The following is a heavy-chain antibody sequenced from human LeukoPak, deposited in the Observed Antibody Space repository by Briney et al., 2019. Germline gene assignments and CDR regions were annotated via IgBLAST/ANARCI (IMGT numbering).Heavy chain of an antibody. J-gene: IGHJ6*02. CDR2: FYYSGST. D-gene: IGHD3-10*01. V-gene: IGHV4-59*08. CDR3: ARHHKYGHNYFYYGMDV. CDR1: GGSISSYY. Sequence: PSETLSLTCTVSGGSISSYYWSWIRQPPGKGLEWIGYFYYSGSTIYNPSLKSRVTISVDTSKNQFSLKMSSVTAADTAVYYCARHHKYGHNYFYYGMDVWGQGTTVTVSS.